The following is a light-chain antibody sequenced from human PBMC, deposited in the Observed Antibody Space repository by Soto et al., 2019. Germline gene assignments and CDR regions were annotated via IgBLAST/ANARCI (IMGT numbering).Light chain of an antibody. J-gene: IGLJ3*02. CDR2: DVS. CDR1: SSDVGGYKY. CDR3: CSYAGSYPWV. V-gene: IGLV2-11*01. Sequence: QSALTQPRSVSGSPGQSVTISCTGTSSDVGGYKYVSWYQQHPGKAPKLMIYDVSKRPSGVPDRFSGSKSGNTASLTISGLQAEDEADYYCCSYAGSYPWVFGGGTKLTVL.